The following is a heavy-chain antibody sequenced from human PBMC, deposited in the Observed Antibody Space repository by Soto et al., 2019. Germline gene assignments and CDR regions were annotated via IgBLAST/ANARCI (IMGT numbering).Heavy chain of an antibody. CDR1: GGSISSYY. J-gene: IGHJ6*03. CDR2: IYYSGST. Sequence: SETLSLTCTVSGGSISSYYWSWIRQPPGKGLEWIGYIYYSGSTNYNPSLKSRVTISVDTSKNQFSLKLSSVTAADTAVYYCARGYDSVYYYYYYMDVWGKGTTVTVSS. V-gene: IGHV4-59*08. D-gene: IGHD5-12*01. CDR3: ARGYDSVYYYYYYMDV.